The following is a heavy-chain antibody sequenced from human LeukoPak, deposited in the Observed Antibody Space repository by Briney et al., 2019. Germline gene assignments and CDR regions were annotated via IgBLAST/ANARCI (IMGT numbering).Heavy chain of an antibody. J-gene: IGHJ4*02. CDR3: AKDSSSWYSEIDY. CDR1: GFTFSSYG. V-gene: IGHV3-30*18. CDR2: ISYDGSNK. D-gene: IGHD6-13*01. Sequence: GGSLRLSCAASGFTFSSYGMHWVRQAPGKGLEWVAVISYDGSNKYYADSVKGRSTISRDNSKNTLYLQMNSLRAEDTAVYYCAKDSSSWYSEIDYWGQGTLVTVSS.